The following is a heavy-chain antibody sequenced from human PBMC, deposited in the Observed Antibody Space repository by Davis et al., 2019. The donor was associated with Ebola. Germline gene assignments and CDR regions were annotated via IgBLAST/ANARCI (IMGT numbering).Heavy chain of an antibody. Sequence: SETLSLTCSVSGGSITGSSYYWGWIRQPPGKGLEWIGNIHYRGTTSYHPSLKSLVTISIDKSKNHFSLTLTSLTAADTAVYFCARVGSSRRIPAARIGASARRNDPFDIWGQGTMVTVSS. D-gene: IGHD2-2*01. CDR1: GGSITGSSYY. V-gene: IGHV4-39*07. CDR3: ARVGSSRRIPAARIGASARRNDPFDI. CDR2: IHYRGTT. J-gene: IGHJ3*02.